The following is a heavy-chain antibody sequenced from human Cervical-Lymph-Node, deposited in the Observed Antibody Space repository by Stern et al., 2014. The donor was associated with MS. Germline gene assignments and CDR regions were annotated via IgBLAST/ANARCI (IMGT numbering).Heavy chain of an antibody. Sequence: QVQLVQSGAEVKKPGSSVKVSCKSSGGISWVRQAPGQGLEWMGGVTPFVGTSNYAQKFQGRVTITADTSTNTTYLHLSRLTSADTAVYYCARGSGDNWFGPWGQGTLVTVSS. CDR2: VTPFVGTS. CDR1: GG. V-gene: IGHV1-69*06. CDR3: ARGSGDNWFGP. J-gene: IGHJ5*02. D-gene: IGHD3-10*01.